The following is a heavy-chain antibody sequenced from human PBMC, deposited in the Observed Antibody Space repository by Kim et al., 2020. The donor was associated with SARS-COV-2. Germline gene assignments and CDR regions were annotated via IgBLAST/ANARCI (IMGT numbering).Heavy chain of an antibody. D-gene: IGHD6-13*01. CDR3: ARATGRRDSSSWFYYFDY. Sequence: GGSLRLSCVACGFTFSTYSINWVRQAPGKGREWVASITSSSTYIYYADSVKGRFTISRDNAKNSLYLQMNSLRAEDTAVYYCARATGRRDSSSWFYYFDYWGQGTLVTVSS. J-gene: IGHJ4*02. CDR1: GFTFSTYS. V-gene: IGHV3-21*01. CDR2: ITSSSTYI.